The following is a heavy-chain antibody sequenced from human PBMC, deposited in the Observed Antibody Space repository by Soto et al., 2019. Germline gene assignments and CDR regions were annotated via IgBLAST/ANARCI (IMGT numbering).Heavy chain of an antibody. V-gene: IGHV4-39*01. J-gene: IGHJ4*02. CDR3: ARQVTVRRDTQRYYFDY. CDR2: LYYSGRT. CDR1: GGSISSSSYY. Sequence: QLQLQESAPGLVKPSETLSLTCTVSGGSISSSSYYWGWIRQPPGKGLEWIGSLYYSGRTYYTPTLKSRVTVSADTSHNRFPRKLTAVTAEDTAVYYCARQVTVRRDTQRYYFDYWGQGTLVTVSS. D-gene: IGHD3-10*01.